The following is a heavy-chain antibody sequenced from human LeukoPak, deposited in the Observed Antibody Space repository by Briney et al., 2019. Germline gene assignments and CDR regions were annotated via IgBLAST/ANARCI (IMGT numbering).Heavy chain of an antibody. Sequence: GGSLRLSCAASGFTFSSYAMSWVRQAPGKGLEWVSYISSGSSTIYYADSVKSRFTISRDNVKNSLYLHMNSLRDEDTAVYYCARDGSWSPYYYYYYMDVWGKGTTVTVSS. CDR3: ARDGSWSPYYYYYYMDV. CDR1: GFTFSSYA. J-gene: IGHJ6*03. D-gene: IGHD6-19*01. CDR2: ISSGSSTI. V-gene: IGHV3-48*02.